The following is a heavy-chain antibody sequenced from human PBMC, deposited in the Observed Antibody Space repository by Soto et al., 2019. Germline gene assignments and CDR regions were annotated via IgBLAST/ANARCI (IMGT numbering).Heavy chain of an antibody. D-gene: IGHD3-3*01. Sequence: EVQLVESGGGLVQPGGSLRLSCAASGFTVSSDYMTWVRQAPGTGLGWVSVIFRGGSAYDADSVKGRFTISRDNSKNTLYLQMNTLRAEDTAVYYCARDTFGGAYDFWHGGQGSLVTVSS. J-gene: IGHJ4*02. V-gene: IGHV3-66*01. CDR2: IFRGGSA. CDR3: ARDTFGGAYDFWH. CDR1: GFTVSSDY.